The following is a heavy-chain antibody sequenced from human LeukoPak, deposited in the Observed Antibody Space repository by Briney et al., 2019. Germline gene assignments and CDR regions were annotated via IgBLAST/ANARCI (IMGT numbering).Heavy chain of an antibody. D-gene: IGHD1-26*01. CDR2: INHSGST. J-gene: IGHJ4*02. CDR3: ARPYISYSGSYYNY. V-gene: IGHV4-34*01. Sequence: PSETLSLTCAVYGGSFSGYYWSWIRQPPGKGLEWIGEINHSGSTNYNPSLKGRVTISVDTPKNQFSLKLSSVTAADTAVYYCARPYISYSGSYYNYWGQGTLVTVSS. CDR1: GGSFSGYY.